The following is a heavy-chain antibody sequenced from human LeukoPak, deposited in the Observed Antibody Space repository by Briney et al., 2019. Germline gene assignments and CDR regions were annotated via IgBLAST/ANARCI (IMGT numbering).Heavy chain of an antibody. Sequence: GVSLRLPCAASGLTFNNAWMMCVPHAPGKGWEWVGRLKSRADSGNTDYAPNVKGRFTISTDNSKNTLYLQMNSLKTEDTAVYYCIQWYHRLPPLPYWGQGTLVTVSS. J-gene: IGHJ4*02. CDR1: GLTFNNAW. CDR3: IQWYHRLPPLPY. D-gene: IGHD1-14*01. CDR2: LKSRADSGNT. V-gene: IGHV3-15*01.